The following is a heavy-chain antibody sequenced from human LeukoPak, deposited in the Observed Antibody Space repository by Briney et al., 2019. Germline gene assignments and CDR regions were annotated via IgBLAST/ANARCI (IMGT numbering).Heavy chain of an antibody. CDR3: ARVSRGPHPYYYDSSGYMDY. V-gene: IGHV3-30*02. CDR2: IRYDGSNK. J-gene: IGHJ4*02. CDR1: GFTFSSYG. Sequence: GGSLRLSCAASGFTFSSYGVHWARQAPGKGLEWVAFIRYDGSNKYYADSVKGRFTISRDNSKNTLYLQMNSLRAEDTAVYYCARVSRGPHPYYYDSSGYMDYWGQGTLVTVSS. D-gene: IGHD3-22*01.